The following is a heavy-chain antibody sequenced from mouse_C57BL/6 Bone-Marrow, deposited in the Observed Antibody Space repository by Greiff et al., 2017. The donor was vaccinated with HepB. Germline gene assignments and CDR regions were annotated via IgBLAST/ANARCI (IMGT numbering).Heavy chain of an antibody. Sequence: QVQLQQSGAELVRPGASVKLTCKASGYTFTDYYINWVKQRPGQGLEWIARIYPGSGNTYYNEKFKGKATLTAEKSSSTAYMQLSSLTSEDSAVYFCARRDDGDYYAMDYWGQGTSVTVSS. CDR1: GYTFTDYY. J-gene: IGHJ4*01. CDR3: ARRDDGDYYAMDY. V-gene: IGHV1-76*01. D-gene: IGHD2-12*01. CDR2: IYPGSGNT.